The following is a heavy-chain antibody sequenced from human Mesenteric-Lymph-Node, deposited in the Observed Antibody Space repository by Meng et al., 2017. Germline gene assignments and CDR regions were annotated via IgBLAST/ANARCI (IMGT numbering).Heavy chain of an antibody. CDR2: ISSSSSYI. D-gene: IGHD3-10*01. CDR3: ARSITQGAFDI. Sequence: GGSLRLSCAASGFTFSSYSMNWVRQAPGKGLEWVSSISSSSSYIYYADSVKGRFSISRDNDKNSLYLQMNSLRAEDTAVYDCARSITQGAFDIWGQGTMGTVSS. V-gene: IGHV3-21*01. CDR1: GFTFSSYS. J-gene: IGHJ3*02.